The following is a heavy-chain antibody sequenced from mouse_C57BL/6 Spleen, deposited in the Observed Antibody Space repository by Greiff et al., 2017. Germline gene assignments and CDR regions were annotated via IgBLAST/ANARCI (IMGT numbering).Heavy chain of an antibody. CDR2: INPSNGGT. CDR1: GYTFTSYW. CDR3: AREGAYYGYDEGFAY. Sequence: QVQLQQPGTELVKPGASVKLSCKASGYTFTSYWMHWVKQRPGQGLEWIGNINPSNGGTNYNEKFKSKATLTVDKSSSTAFMQISSRTSEDSSVYYCAREGAYYGYDEGFAYWGQGTLVTVSA. J-gene: IGHJ3*01. D-gene: IGHD2-9*01. V-gene: IGHV1-53*01.